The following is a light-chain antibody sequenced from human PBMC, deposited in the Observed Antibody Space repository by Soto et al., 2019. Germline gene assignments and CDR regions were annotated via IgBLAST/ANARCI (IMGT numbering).Light chain of an antibody. V-gene: IGKV1-39*01. CDR1: QSINSY. Sequence: DIEMTQSPSSLSASEGDRVTITCRASQSINSYLNWYQQKPGKTPKLLIYDASALQSGVPSRFSGSGSETDFSLTITNLQPDDSATYYCQQSYIPPFTFGPGTTVDVK. J-gene: IGKJ3*01. CDR3: QQSYIPPFT. CDR2: DAS.